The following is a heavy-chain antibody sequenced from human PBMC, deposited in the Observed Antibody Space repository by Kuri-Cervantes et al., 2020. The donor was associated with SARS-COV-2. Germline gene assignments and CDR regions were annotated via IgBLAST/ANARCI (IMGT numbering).Heavy chain of an antibody. Sequence: ESLKISCAASRFMFSCDRMNWVRQAPGKGLEWIGEINHSGSTNYNPSLKSRVTISVDTSKNQFSLKLSSVTAADTAVYYCARNGGTIKSNWFDPWGQGTLVTVSS. J-gene: IGHJ5*02. V-gene: IGHV4-34*01. CDR1: RFMFSCDR. D-gene: IGHD1-14*01. CDR2: INHSGST. CDR3: ARNGGTIKSNWFDP.